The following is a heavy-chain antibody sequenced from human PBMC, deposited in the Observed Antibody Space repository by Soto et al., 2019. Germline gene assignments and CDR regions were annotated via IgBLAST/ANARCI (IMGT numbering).Heavy chain of an antibody. Sequence: GGSLRLSCAASGFTFDDYAMHWVRQAPGKGLEWVSGISWNSGSIGYADSVKGRFTISRDNAKNSLYLQMNSLRAEDTALYYCAKDKHPDYGDYIFDYWGQGTLVTVSS. CDR2: ISWNSGSI. CDR1: GFTFDDYA. J-gene: IGHJ4*02. CDR3: AKDKHPDYGDYIFDY. D-gene: IGHD4-17*01. V-gene: IGHV3-9*01.